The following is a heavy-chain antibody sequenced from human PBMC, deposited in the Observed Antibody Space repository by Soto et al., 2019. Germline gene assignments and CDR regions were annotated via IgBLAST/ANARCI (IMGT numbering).Heavy chain of an antibody. CDR2: IYYSGST. V-gene: IGHV4-59*01. CDR3: ARVYSSSWYPPSYYYYYGMDV. Sequence: SETLSLTCTVSGGSITSYYWSWIRQPPGKGLEWIGYIYYSGSTNYNPSLKSRVTISVDTSKNQFSLKLSSVTAADTAVYYCARVYSSSWYPPSYYYYYGMDVWGQGTTVTVSS. D-gene: IGHD6-13*01. CDR1: GGSITSYY. J-gene: IGHJ6*02.